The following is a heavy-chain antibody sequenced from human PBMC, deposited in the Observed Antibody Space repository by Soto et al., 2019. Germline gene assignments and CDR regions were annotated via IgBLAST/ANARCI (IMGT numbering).Heavy chain of an antibody. D-gene: IGHD3-22*01. CDR3: TTEDDSSGSFDY. Sequence: PGGSLRLSCAASGFTFSNAWMSWVRQAPGKGLEWVGRIKSKTDGGTTDYAAPVKGRFTISRDDSKNTLYLQMNSLKTEDTAVYYCTTEDDSSGSFDYWGQGTLVIVSS. CDR2: IKSKTDGGTT. V-gene: IGHV3-15*01. CDR1: GFTFSNAW. J-gene: IGHJ4*02.